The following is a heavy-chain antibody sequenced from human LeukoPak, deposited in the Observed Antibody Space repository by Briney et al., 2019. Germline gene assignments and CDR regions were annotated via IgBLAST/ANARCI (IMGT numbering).Heavy chain of an antibody. CDR1: GFTLSGDY. J-gene: IGHJ4*02. V-gene: IGHV3-53*01. D-gene: IGHD2-15*01. CDR2: IFGAGTT. CDR3: ARVIQFGGYFDY. Sequence: GGSLRLSCAASGFTLSGDYMSWVRQAPGKGLEWVSVIFGAGTTYYADSVKGRFTISRDNSKNTLYLQMNSLRAEDTAVYYGARVIQFGGYFDYCGQGTLVTVST.